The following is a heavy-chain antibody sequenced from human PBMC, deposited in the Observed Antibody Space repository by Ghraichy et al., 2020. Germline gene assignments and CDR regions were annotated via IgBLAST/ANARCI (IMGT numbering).Heavy chain of an antibody. V-gene: IGHV3-30*02. Sequence: GGSLRLSCAASGFTFNNYGMHWVRQAPGKGLEWVAFIRYDGSNKYNADSVKGRFTISRDNSKNTLYLQMNSLRAEDTAVYYCAKEILTGYSVGHYYYGMDVWGQGTTVTVSS. J-gene: IGHJ6*02. CDR3: AKEILTGYSVGHYYYGMDV. CDR1: GFTFNNYG. CDR2: IRYDGSNK. D-gene: IGHD3-9*01.